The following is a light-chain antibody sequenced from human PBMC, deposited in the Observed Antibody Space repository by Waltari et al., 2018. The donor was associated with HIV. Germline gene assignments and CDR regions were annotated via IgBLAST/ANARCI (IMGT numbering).Light chain of an antibody. J-gene: IGLJ3*02. Sequence: SSELTQDPAVSVALGQTVRITCQGGSLRNSYAGWYRQKPGQAPVLVIYGKNNRPSGIPDRFSGSSSGNTASLTITGAQAEDEADYYCNSRDSSGDHLVFGGGTKLTVL. CDR2: GKN. CDR3: NSRDSSGDHLV. V-gene: IGLV3-19*01. CDR1: SLRNSY.